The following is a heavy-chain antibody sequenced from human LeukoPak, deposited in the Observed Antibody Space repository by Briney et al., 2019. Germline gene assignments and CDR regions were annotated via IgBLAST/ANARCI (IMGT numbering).Heavy chain of an antibody. CDR2: IIPIFGTA. D-gene: IGHD6-25*01. Sequence: SVKVSCKASGGTFSSYAISWVRQAPGQGLEWMGGIIPIFGTANYAQKFQGRVTITADESTSTADMELSSLRSEDTAVYYCARDWRLTNDAFDIWGQGTMVTVSS. J-gene: IGHJ3*02. CDR3: ARDWRLTNDAFDI. CDR1: GGTFSSYA. V-gene: IGHV1-69*13.